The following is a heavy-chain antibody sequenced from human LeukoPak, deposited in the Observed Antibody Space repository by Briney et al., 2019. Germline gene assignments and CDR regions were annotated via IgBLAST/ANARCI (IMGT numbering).Heavy chain of an antibody. CDR3: ARYGGNSPHDAFDI. V-gene: IGHV3-74*01. D-gene: IGHD4-23*01. Sequence: GGSLRLSCAASGFTFSSYWMHWVRHAPGKGLVWVSRIKSDGSGTSYADSVKGRFTISRDNAKNTLYLQMNSLRAEDTAVYYCARYGGNSPHDAFDIWGQGTMVTVSS. CDR2: IKSDGSGT. J-gene: IGHJ3*02. CDR1: GFTFSSYW.